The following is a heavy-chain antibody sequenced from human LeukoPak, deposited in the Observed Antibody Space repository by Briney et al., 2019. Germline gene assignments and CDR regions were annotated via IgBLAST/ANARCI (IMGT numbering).Heavy chain of an antibody. D-gene: IGHD4-17*01. CDR1: GGSISSYY. V-gene: IGHV4-59*01. J-gene: IGHJ4*02. Sequence: SETLSLTCTVSGGSISSYYWSCIRQPPGKGLEWIGYVFYSGCTNYNPSLKSRVTISVDMSKNQFSLKLTSVTAADTAVYYCAREVGDYVGVFDYWGQGTLVTVSS. CDR2: VFYSGCT. CDR3: AREVGDYVGVFDY.